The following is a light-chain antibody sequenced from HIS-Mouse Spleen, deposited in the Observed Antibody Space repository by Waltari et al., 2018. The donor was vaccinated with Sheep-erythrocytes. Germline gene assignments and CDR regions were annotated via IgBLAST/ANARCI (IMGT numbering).Light chain of an antibody. CDR3: CSYAGSSTPWV. CDR1: SSDVGSYNL. V-gene: IGLV2-23*01. Sequence: QSALTQPASVSGSPGQSITIPCTGTSSDVGSYNLVPCYQQHPGKAPKLMIYEGSKRPSGVSNRFSGSKSGNTASLTISGLQAEDEADYYCCSYAGSSTPWVFGGGTKLTVL. J-gene: IGLJ3*02. CDR2: EGS.